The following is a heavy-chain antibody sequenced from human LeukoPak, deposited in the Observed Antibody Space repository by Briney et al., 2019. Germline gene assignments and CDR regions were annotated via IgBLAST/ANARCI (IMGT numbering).Heavy chain of an antibody. Sequence: SETLSLTCTVSGGSISSYYWSWIRQPAGKGLEWIGRIYTSGSTNYNPSLKSRVTISVDTSKNQFSLKLSSVTAADTAVYYCARDLAAPELNYYYYYGMDVWGQGTTVTVSS. CDR3: ARDLAAPELNYYYYYGMDV. D-gene: IGHD6-6*01. V-gene: IGHV4-4*07. CDR1: GGSISSYY. CDR2: IYTSGST. J-gene: IGHJ6*02.